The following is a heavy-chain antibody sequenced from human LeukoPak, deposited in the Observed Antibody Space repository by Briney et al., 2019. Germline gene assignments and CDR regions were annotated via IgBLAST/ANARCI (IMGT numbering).Heavy chain of an antibody. V-gene: IGHV3-48*04. CDR2: ISSSSSTI. Sequence: GGSLRLSCAASGFTFSSYSMNWVRQAPGKGLEWVLYISSSSSTIYYADSVKGRFTISRDNAKNSLYLQMDSLRAEDTAVYYCATDGVAFDYWGQGTLVTVSS. J-gene: IGHJ4*02. D-gene: IGHD3-10*01. CDR1: GFTFSSYS. CDR3: ATDGVAFDY.